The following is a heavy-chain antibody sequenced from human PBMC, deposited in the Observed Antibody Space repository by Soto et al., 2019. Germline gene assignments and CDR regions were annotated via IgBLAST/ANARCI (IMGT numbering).Heavy chain of an antibody. J-gene: IGHJ4*02. Sequence: EVQLVESGGGLVQPGRSLRLSCAASGFTFDDYAMHWVRRVPGKGLEWVSSISWNSNIIGYADSVKGRFTISRDNAKNSLYLQMNSPRPEDTALYYCAKGGPDCFCSGGRCYFDYWGQGTLVTFSS. D-gene: IGHD2-15*01. V-gene: IGHV3-9*01. CDR2: ISWNSNII. CDR1: GFTFDDYA. CDR3: AKGGPDCFCSGGRCYFDY.